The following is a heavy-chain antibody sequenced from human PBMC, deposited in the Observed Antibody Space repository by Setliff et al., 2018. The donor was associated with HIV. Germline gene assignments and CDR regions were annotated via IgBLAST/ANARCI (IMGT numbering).Heavy chain of an antibody. CDR3: ARARGPPLPVLDF. CDR1: GGSITTTNYY. D-gene: IGHD3-10*01. CDR2: IYYRGSA. J-gene: IGHJ4*02. Sequence: SSETLSLTCTVSGGSITTTNYYWGWVRQSSGKGLEWIGVIYYRGSAYYNLSLQSRVTLSVDTSKNSFSLHLTSVTAADTAVYFCARARGPPLPVLDFWGPGTLVTVSS. V-gene: IGHV4-39*07.